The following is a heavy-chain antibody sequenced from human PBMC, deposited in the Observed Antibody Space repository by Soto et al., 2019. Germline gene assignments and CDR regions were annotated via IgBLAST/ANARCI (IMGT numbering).Heavy chain of an antibody. Sequence: QVHLVQSGAEVKKPGASVKVSCKGSGYAFTTYGITWVRQAPGQGLAWMGWISAHNGNTNYAQKIQGRVTVSRDTSTSTAYMELRSLRSDDTAVYYCARGRYGEYWGQGALVTVS. V-gene: IGHV1-18*01. CDR3: ARGRYGEY. CDR1: GYAFTTYG. CDR2: ISAHNGNT. D-gene: IGHD3-10*01. J-gene: IGHJ4*02.